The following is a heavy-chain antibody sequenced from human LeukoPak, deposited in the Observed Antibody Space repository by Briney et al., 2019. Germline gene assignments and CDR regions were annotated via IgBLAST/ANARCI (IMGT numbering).Heavy chain of an antibody. CDR2: IYYSGST. CDR3: ARYNYYDSSGYHY. V-gene: IGHV4-30-4*01. Sequence: SETLSLTCTVSGGSISSGDYYWSWIRQPPGKGLEWIGYIYYSGSTYYNPSLKSQVTISVDTSKNQFSLKLSSVTAADTAVYYCARYNYYDSSGYHYWGQGTLVTVSS. J-gene: IGHJ4*02. D-gene: IGHD3-22*01. CDR1: GGSISSGDYY.